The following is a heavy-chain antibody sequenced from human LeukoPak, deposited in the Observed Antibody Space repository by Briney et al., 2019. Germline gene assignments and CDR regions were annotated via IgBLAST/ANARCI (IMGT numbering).Heavy chain of an antibody. D-gene: IGHD1-26*01. V-gene: IGHV3-30*02. CDR2: IRYDGSNK. CDR1: GFTFSSYG. Sequence: GGSLRLSCAASGFTFSSYGMHWVRQAPGKGLEGVAFIRYDGSNKYYADSVKGRFTISRDNSKNTMYLQMNSMRAEETAVYYCAKDWAPMVEATDYFDYWGQGTMVTVSS. CDR3: AKDWAPMVEATDYFDY. J-gene: IGHJ4*02.